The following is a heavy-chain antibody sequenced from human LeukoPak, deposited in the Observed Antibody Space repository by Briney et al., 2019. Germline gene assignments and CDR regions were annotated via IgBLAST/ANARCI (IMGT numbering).Heavy chain of an antibody. CDR2: IRYDGSNK. Sequence: PGGSLRLSCAASGFTFSSYGMHWVRQAPGKGLEWVAFIRYDGSNKYYADSVKGRFTISRDNSKNTLYLQMNSLRAEDTAVYYCAIKGAWGSGLNYMAVWGKGKPVTVSS. J-gene: IGHJ6*03. CDR3: AIKGAWGSGLNYMAV. CDR1: GFTFSSYG. V-gene: IGHV3-30*02. D-gene: IGHD3-10*01.